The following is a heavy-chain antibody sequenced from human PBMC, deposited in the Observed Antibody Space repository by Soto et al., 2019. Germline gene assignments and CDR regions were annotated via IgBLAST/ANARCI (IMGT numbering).Heavy chain of an antibody. CDR3: ARSEQLVFDY. Sequence: PGGSLRLSCAASGFTLSSYSMNWVRQAPGKGLEWVSSISSSSSYIYYADSVKGRFTISRDNAKNSLYLQMNSLRAEDTAVYYCARSEQLVFDYWGQGTLVTVSS. V-gene: IGHV3-21*01. CDR2: ISSSSSYI. D-gene: IGHD6-6*01. CDR1: GFTLSSYS. J-gene: IGHJ4*02.